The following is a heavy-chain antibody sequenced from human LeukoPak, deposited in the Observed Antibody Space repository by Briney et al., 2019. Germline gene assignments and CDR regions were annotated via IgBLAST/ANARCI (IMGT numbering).Heavy chain of an antibody. CDR1: GGSFSGYY. D-gene: IGHD1-20*01. V-gene: IGHV4-34*01. CDR3: ARGITGISYYFDY. Sequence: PSETLSLTCAVYGGSFSGYYWSWIRQPPGKGLEWIGEINHSGSTNYNPSLKSRVTISVDTSKNQFSLKLSSVTAADTAVYYCARGITGISYYFDYWGQGTLVTVSS. CDR2: INHSGST. J-gene: IGHJ4*02.